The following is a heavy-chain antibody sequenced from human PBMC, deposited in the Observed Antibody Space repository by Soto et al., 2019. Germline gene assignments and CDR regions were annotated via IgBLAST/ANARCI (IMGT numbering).Heavy chain of an antibody. V-gene: IGHV4-34*01. CDR3: ARESHDILTGPPWVWYFDL. D-gene: IGHD3-9*01. J-gene: IGHJ2*01. CDR2: INDRGSI. CDR1: GGSLSGYY. Sequence: QVQLQQWGAGPLRPLETLSLTCGVSGGSLSGYYWAWIRQSPGKGLEWIGEINDRGSINYNPSLKSRVSISVDTSNNHYSLNLRSVTASDTAVYSCARESHDILTGPPWVWYFDLWGRGTLVTVSS.